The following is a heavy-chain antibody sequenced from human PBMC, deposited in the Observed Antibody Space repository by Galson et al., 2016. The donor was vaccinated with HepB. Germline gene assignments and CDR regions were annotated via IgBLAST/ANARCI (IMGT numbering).Heavy chain of an antibody. CDR3: ARDRFPRVTRGRNWFDP. J-gene: IGHJ5*02. D-gene: IGHD2-21*02. CDR1: GFTFSSYG. Sequence: SLRLSCAASGFTFSSYGMHWVRQAPGKGLEWVAILWYDGTHKYYADSVKGRFTVSRDNSKNTLYRQMNSLRAEDTAVYYCARDRFPRVTRGRNWFDPWGQGTLVTVSS. V-gene: IGHV3-33*01. CDR2: LWYDGTHK.